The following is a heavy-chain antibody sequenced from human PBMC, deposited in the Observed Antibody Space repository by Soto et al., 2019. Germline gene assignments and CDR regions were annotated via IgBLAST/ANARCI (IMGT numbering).Heavy chain of an antibody. J-gene: IGHJ5*02. V-gene: IGHV1-18*01. CDR3: ARAVATIGTDWFDP. CDR1: GYTLTSYG. D-gene: IGHD5-12*01. CDR2: ISAYNGNT. Sequence: ASLRVSCKASGYTLTSYGISWVRQAPGQGLEWMGWISAYNGNTNYAQKLQGRVTMTTDTSTSTAYMELRSLRSDDTAVYYCARAVATIGTDWFDPWGQGTLVTVSS.